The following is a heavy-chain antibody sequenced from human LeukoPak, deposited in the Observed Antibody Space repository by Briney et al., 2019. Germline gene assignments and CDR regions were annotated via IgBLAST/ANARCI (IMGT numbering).Heavy chain of an antibody. CDR3: ARRYYDILTKDAFDI. V-gene: IGHV4-59*08. J-gene: IGHJ3*02. Sequence: SETLSLTCTVSGGSISSYYWSWIRKPPGKGLEWIGYIYYSGSTNYNPSLKSRVTISVDTSKNQFSLKLSSVTAADTAVYYCARRYYDILTKDAFDIWGQGTMVTVSS. CDR1: GGSISSYY. D-gene: IGHD3-9*01. CDR2: IYYSGST.